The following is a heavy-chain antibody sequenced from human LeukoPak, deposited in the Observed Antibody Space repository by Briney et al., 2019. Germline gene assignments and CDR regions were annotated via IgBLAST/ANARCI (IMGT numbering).Heavy chain of an antibody. CDR2: ISYDGSNK. D-gene: IGHD3-22*01. CDR3: ARGLNHNDRPTDAFDI. CDR1: GFTFSSYG. Sequence: PGRSLRLSCAASGFTFSSYGMHWVRQAPGKGLEWVAVISYDGSNKYYADSVKGRFTISRDNSKNTLYLQMNSLRAEDTAVYYCARGLNHNDRPTDAFDIWGQGTKVTVSS. J-gene: IGHJ3*02. V-gene: IGHV3-30*03.